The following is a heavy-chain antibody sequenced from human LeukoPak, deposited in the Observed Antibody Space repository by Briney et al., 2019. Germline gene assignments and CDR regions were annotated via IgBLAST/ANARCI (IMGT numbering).Heavy chain of an antibody. V-gene: IGHV4-39*01. CDR1: GGTISSSSYC. Sequence: SETLSLTCTVSGGTISSSSYCWGWIGQPPGQGREWTGSIYYSGSTYYHPSLKSRVTRSVDTSKRQFSLKLSSVTAADTAVYYCARPLYRSGWSYFDYWGQGTLVTVSS. J-gene: IGHJ4*02. D-gene: IGHD6-19*01. CDR3: ARPLYRSGWSYFDY. CDR2: IYYSGST.